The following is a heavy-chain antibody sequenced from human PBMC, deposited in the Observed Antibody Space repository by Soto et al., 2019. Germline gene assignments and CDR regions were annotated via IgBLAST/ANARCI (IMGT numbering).Heavy chain of an antibody. J-gene: IGHJ4*02. CDR3: ARGTPLDYYFDY. V-gene: IGHV1-2*04. CDR2: INPNSGGT. Sequence: ASVKVSCKASGYTFTGYYMHWVRQAPGQGLEWMGWINPNSGGTNYAQKCQGWVTMTRDTSISTAFMELSRLRSDDTAVYYCARGTPLDYYFDYWGQGTLVTVSS. CDR1: GYTFTGYY.